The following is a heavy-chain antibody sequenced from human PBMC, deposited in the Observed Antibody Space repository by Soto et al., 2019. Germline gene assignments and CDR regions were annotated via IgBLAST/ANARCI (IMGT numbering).Heavy chain of an antibody. Sequence: ASVKVSCKASGGTFSSYAISWVRQAPGQGLEWMGGIIPIFGTANYAQKFQGRVTITADESTSTAYMELSSLRSEDTAVYYCARVPVVVAATHPGDYWGQGTLVTVSS. CDR1: GGTFSSYA. CDR2: IIPIFGTA. J-gene: IGHJ4*02. D-gene: IGHD2-15*01. V-gene: IGHV1-69*13. CDR3: ARVPVVVAATHPGDY.